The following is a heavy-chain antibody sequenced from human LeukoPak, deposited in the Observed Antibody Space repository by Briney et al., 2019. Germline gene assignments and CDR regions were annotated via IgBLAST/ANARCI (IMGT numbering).Heavy chain of an antibody. CDR3: ASHEISLQLCPPPSFNS. V-gene: IGHV5-51*01. CDR1: GYSFTSYW. CDR2: IYPGDSHT. J-gene: IGHJ4*02. D-gene: IGHD5-18*01. Sequence: GESLKISCKASGYSFTSYWIAWVRQMPGKGLEWMGVIYPGDSHTKYSPSFEGQVTISADKSSNTASLQWSSLEASSTALYYCASHEISLQLCPPPSFNSGGQGPLSPVS.